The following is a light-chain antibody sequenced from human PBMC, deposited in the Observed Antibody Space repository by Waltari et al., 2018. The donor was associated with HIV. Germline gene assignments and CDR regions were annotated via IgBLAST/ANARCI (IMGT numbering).Light chain of an antibody. CDR1: SSDIGLYNF. Sequence: QSALTQPPSASGSPGQSVTISCAGTSSDIGLYNFVSWYQHHPGQAPKLMISEVSRLPSGVPDRFSGSKSGKTASLTVAGLQAEDEAAYYCFSYAGNNYLRVGGGTKLTVL. CDR3: FSYAGNNYLR. CDR2: EVS. V-gene: IGLV2-8*01. J-gene: IGLJ2*01.